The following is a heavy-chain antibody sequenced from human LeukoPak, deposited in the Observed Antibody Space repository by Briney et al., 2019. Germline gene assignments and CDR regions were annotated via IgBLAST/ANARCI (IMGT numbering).Heavy chain of an antibody. CDR3: ARLGGSGSHFDY. V-gene: IGHV4-59*08. J-gene: IGHJ4*02. CDR2: IYYSGST. CDR1: GGSISSYY. Sequence: SETLSLTCTVSGGSISSYYWSWIRQPPGKGLEWIGYIYYSGSTNYNPSLKSRVTISVDTSKNQFSLKLRSETAADTAVYYCARLGGSGSHFDYWGQGTLVTVSS. D-gene: IGHD3-10*01.